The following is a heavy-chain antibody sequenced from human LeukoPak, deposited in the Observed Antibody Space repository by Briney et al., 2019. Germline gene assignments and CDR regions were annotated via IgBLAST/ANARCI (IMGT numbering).Heavy chain of an antibody. CDR1: GFTFSSYA. CDR3: ARAKSRIVGATEGYFDY. CDR2: ISYDGSNK. Sequence: GGSLRLSCAASGFTFSSYAMHWVRQAPGKGLEWVAVISYDGSNKYYADSVKGRFTISRDNSKNTLYLQMNSLRAEDTAVYYCARAKSRIVGATEGYFDYWGQGTLVTVSS. J-gene: IGHJ4*02. V-gene: IGHV3-30*04. D-gene: IGHD1-26*01.